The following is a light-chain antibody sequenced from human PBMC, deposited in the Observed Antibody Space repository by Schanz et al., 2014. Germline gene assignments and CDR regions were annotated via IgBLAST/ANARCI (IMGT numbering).Light chain of an antibody. J-gene: IGLJ3*02. CDR2: DVS. Sequence: QSALTQPPSASGSPGQSVTISCTGTDVGGYNYVSWYQRHPGKAPKLMIYDVSKRPSGVPDRFSGSKSGNTASLTISGLQAEDEADYYCCSFAGRYTWVFGGGTKLTVL. CDR1: DVGGYNY. CDR3: CSFAGRYTWV. V-gene: IGLV2-11*02.